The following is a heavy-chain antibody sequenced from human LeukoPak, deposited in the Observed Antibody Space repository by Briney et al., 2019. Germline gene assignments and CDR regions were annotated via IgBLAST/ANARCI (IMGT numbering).Heavy chain of an antibody. CDR1: GYSISSYY. CDR2: IYYSGST. CDR3: ARGDYYGSGPYYMDV. D-gene: IGHD3-10*01. V-gene: IGHV4-59*01. Sequence: SETLSFTCTVSGYSISSYYWSWIRQPPGKGLEWIGYIYYSGSTNYNPSLRSRVTISVDTPKNQFSLKLSSVTAADTAVYHCARGDYYGSGPYYMDVWGKGTTVTVSS. J-gene: IGHJ6*03.